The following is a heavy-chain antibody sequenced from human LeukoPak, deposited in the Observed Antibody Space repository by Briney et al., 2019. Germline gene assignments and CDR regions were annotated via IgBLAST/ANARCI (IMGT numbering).Heavy chain of an antibody. Sequence: PSETLSLTCTVSGGSISSSSYYWGWIRQPPGKGLEWIGSIYYSGSTYYNPSLKSRVTISVDTSKNQFSLKLSSVTAADTAVYYCAREAGVVVPAAERGYSYGCDYWGQGTLVTVSS. J-gene: IGHJ4*02. D-gene: IGHD2-2*01. CDR1: GGSISSSSYY. CDR3: AREAGVVVPAAERGYSYGCDY. V-gene: IGHV4-39*02. CDR2: IYYSGST.